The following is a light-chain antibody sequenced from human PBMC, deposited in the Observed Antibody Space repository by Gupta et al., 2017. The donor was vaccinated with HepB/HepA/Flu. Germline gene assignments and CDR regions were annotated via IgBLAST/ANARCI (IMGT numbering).Light chain of an antibody. Sequence: QAGLTQPPSVSKGSRQTATITCIANSNNVGDQGAAWLQPHQGHPPKLLSYRNNNRPSGISERFSASRSGNTASLTITGLQHDDEADYYCSAWDSSLTGVVFGGGTKLTVL. CDR3: SAWDSSLTGVV. CDR1: SNNVGDQG. CDR2: RNN. V-gene: IGLV10-54*04. J-gene: IGLJ2*01.